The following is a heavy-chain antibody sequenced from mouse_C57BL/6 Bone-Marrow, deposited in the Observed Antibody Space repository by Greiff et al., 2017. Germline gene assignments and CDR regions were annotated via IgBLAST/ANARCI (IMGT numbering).Heavy chain of an antibody. J-gene: IGHJ1*03. CDR3: ARDWFYYGSSYDWYFDV. Sequence: EVKLVESGGGLVKPGGSLKLSCAAFGFTFSDYGMHWVRQAPEKGLEWVAYISSGSSTIYYADTVKGRFTISRDNAKNTLFLQMTSLRSEDTAMYYCARDWFYYGSSYDWYFDVWGTGTTVTVSS. V-gene: IGHV5-17*01. D-gene: IGHD1-1*01. CDR2: ISSGSSTI. CDR1: GFTFSDYG.